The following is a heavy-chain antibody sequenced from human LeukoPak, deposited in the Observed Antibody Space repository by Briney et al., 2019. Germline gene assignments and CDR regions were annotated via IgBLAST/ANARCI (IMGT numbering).Heavy chain of an antibody. CDR2: FDPEDGET. Sequence: ASVNVSCKVSGYTLTELSMHWVRQAPGKGLEWMGGFDPEDGETIYAQKFQGRVTMTEDTSTDTAYLELSSLKSEDTAVYYCATDRDIVAVPAALGYWGQGTLVTVSS. V-gene: IGHV1-24*01. CDR1: GYTLTELS. CDR3: ATDRDIVAVPAALGY. J-gene: IGHJ4*02. D-gene: IGHD2-2*01.